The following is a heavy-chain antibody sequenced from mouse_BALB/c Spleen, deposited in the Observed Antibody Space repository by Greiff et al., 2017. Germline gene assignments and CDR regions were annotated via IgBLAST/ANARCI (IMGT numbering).Heavy chain of an antibody. J-gene: IGHJ4*01. D-gene: IGHD4-1*01. Sequence: VQVVESGAELARPGASVKLSCKASGYTFTSYWMQWVKQRPGQGLEWIGAIYPGDGDTRYTQKFKGKATLTADKSSSTAYMQLSSLASEDSAVYYCARGGTGTDAMDYWGQGTSVTVSS. CDR3: ARGGTGTDAMDY. V-gene: IGHV1-87*01. CDR1: GYTFTSYW. CDR2: IYPGDGDT.